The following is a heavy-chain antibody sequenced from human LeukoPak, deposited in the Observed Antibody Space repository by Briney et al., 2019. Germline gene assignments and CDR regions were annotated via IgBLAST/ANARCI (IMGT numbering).Heavy chain of an antibody. Sequence: PGGSLRLSCAASGFTFSSYAMSWVRQAPGKGLEWVSAISGSGGSIYYADSVKGRFTISRDNSKNTLYLQMNSLRAEDTAVYYCAKLETYSSGWYVDYWGQGTLVTVSS. V-gene: IGHV3-23*01. J-gene: IGHJ4*02. CDR2: ISGSGGSI. CDR3: AKLETYSSGWYVDY. CDR1: GFTFSSYA. D-gene: IGHD6-19*01.